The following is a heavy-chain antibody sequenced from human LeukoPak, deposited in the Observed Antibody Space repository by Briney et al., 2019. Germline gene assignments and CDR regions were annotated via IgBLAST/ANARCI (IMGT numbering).Heavy chain of an antibody. CDR1: GFTFSDYY. CDR3: ARVQQQWLVLYYYYGMDV. V-gene: IGHV3-11*01. CDR2: ISSSGSTI. D-gene: IGHD6-19*01. J-gene: IGHJ6*02. Sequence: GGSLRLSCAASGFTFSDYYMSWIRQAPGKGLEWVSYISSSGSTIYYADSVKGRFTISRDNAKNSLYLQMNSLRAEDTAVYYCARVQQQWLVLYYYYGMDVWGQGTTVTVSS.